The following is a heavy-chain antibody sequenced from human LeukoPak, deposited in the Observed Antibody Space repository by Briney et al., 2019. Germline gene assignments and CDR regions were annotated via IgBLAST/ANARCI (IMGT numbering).Heavy chain of an antibody. D-gene: IGHD6-19*01. CDR3: ARIGSGWYRNWFDP. V-gene: IGHV4-59*01. J-gene: IGHJ5*02. Sequence: SETLSLTCTVSGGSISSYYWSWIRQPPGKGLEWIGYIYYSGSTNYNPSLKSRVTISVDTSKNQFSLKLSSVTAADTAVYYCARIGSGWYRNWFDPWDQGILVSVSS. CDR1: GGSISSYY. CDR2: IYYSGST.